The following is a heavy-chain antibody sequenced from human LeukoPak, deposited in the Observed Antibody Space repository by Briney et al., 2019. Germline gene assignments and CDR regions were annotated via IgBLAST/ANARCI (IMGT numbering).Heavy chain of an antibody. D-gene: IGHD3-10*01. CDR2: INHSGTS. V-gene: IGHV4-34*01. Sequence: SETLSLTCAVYGGSFSGYYWSWIRQPPGKGLEWIGEINHSGTSNYNPSLKGRVTISVDTSKNQFSLKLTSVTAADTAVYYCLGRGSITMVRGVSDYWGQGTLVTVSS. CDR1: GGSFSGYY. J-gene: IGHJ4*02. CDR3: LGRGSITMVRGVSDY.